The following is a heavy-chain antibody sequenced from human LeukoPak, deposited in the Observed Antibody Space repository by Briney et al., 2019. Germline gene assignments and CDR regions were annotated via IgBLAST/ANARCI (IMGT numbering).Heavy chain of an antibody. V-gene: IGHV3-66*02. Sequence: QPGGSLRLSCAASGFTVSSNYMSWVRQAPGKGLEWVSVIYSGGSTYYADSVKGRFTISRDNSKNTLYLQMNSLRAEDTAVYYCARGKYDFWSGYYLDYWGQGTLVTVSS. CDR2: IYSGGST. D-gene: IGHD3-3*01. CDR3: ARGKYDFWSGYYLDY. CDR1: GFTVSSNY. J-gene: IGHJ4*02.